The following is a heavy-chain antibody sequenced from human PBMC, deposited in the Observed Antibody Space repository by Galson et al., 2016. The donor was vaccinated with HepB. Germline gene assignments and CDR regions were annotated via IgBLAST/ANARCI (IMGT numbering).Heavy chain of an antibody. D-gene: IGHD2-21*02. CDR2: VHTSGST. V-gene: IGHV4-4*07. CDR3: AKAAYCGGDCSLYYYFDMDV. CDR1: GGSISSYY. J-gene: IGHJ6*02. Sequence: SETLSLTCTVPGGSISSYYWSWIRQPAGKGLEWIGRVHTSGSTNYNPSLKGRVTMSVDTSKNQFSLKLGSVTAADTAVYYCAKAAYCGGDCSLYYYFDMDVWGQGTTVTVSS.